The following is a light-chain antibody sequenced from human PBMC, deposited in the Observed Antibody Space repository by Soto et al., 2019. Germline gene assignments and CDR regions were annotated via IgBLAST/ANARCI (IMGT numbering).Light chain of an antibody. J-gene: IGKJ2*01. V-gene: IGKV1-33*01. CDR1: EDITNY. CDR3: QQYDSLPYT. Sequence: DIQMTQSPSSLSASVGDRVTITCQASEDITNYLNWYQQKPGKVPKLLIYDASNLEVGVPSRFSGSGSGTDFTFTISSLQPEDSATYYCQQYDSLPYTFGQGTKLEIK. CDR2: DAS.